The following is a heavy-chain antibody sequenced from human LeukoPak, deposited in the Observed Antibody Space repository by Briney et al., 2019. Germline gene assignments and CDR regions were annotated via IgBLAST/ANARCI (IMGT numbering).Heavy chain of an antibody. CDR2: IYYSGST. D-gene: IGHD3-3*01. J-gene: IGHJ4*02. CDR3: ARAVRGVTIFGGVIYFDY. Sequence: SETLSLTCTVSGGSISSGDYYWSWIRQPPGKGLEWIGYIYYSGSTYYNPSLKSRVTISVDTSKNQFSLKLSSVTAADTAVYYCARAVRGVTIFGGVIYFDYWGQGTLVTVSS. CDR1: GGSISSGDYY. V-gene: IGHV4-30-4*01.